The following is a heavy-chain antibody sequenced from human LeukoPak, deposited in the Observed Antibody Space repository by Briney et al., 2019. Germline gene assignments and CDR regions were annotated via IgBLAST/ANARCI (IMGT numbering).Heavy chain of an antibody. D-gene: IGHD3-16*01. CDR2: IGDSGHDT. CDR1: GFTFPNYD. Sequence: GGSLRLSCAVSGFTFPNYDMSWVRQAPGKGLEWVSTIGDSGHDTSYADSVKGRFTISRDNSKNTLYLQMSSLRAEDTALYYCATGEYYFDFWGQGTLVTVSS. J-gene: IGHJ4*02. V-gene: IGHV3-23*01. CDR3: ATGEYYFDF.